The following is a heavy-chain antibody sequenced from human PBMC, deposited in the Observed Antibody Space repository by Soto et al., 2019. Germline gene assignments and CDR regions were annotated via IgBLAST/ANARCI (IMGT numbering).Heavy chain of an antibody. V-gene: IGHV3-53*01. J-gene: IGHJ5*02. D-gene: IGHD4-4*01. CDR3: ARDLQFGWFDP. Sequence: GGSLRLSCAASGFTVSSNYMSWVRQAPGKGLEWVSVIYSGGSTYYADSVKGRFTISRDNSKNTLYLQMNSLRAEDTAVYYCARDLQFGWFDPWGQGTLVTVSS. CDR1: GFTVSSNY. CDR2: IYSGGST.